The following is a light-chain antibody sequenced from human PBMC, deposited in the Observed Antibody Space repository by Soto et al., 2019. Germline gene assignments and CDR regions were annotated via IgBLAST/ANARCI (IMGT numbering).Light chain of an antibody. CDR3: QQYGGSPPYT. CDR1: QSVPGNE. V-gene: IGKV3-20*01. J-gene: IGKJ2*01. CDR2: GAS. Sequence: NVLTQSPGTLSLSPGERATLSCRASQSVPGNELAWYQQKPGQAPRLLMYGASSRATGIPDRFSGSASGTDFTLTISRLEPEDFAVYYCQQYGGSPPYTFGQGTKLEIK.